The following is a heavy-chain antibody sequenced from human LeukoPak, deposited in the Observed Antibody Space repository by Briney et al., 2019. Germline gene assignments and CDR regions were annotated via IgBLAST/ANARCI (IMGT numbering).Heavy chain of an antibody. V-gene: IGHV1-69*05. CDR1: GGTFSSYA. CDR2: IIPIFGTA. D-gene: IGHD6-13*01. CDR3: ARAPSIAAAGSNFDY. Sequence: SVKVSCKASGGTFSSYAISWVRQAPGQGLEWMGGIIPIFGTANYAQKFQGRVTITTDESTSTAYMELSSLRSEDTAVYYCARAPSIAAAGSNFDYWGQGTLVTVSS. J-gene: IGHJ4*02.